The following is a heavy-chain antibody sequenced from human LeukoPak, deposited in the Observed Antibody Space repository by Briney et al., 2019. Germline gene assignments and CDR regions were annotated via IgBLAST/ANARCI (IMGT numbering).Heavy chain of an antibody. J-gene: IGHJ4*02. Sequence: ETLSLTCTVSGGSISSYYWSWVRQAPGKGLEWVSAISGSGVATYYADSVKGRFTISRDNSKNTLYLQMNSLRAGDTAVYYCAKGNYDFWSGYPGLSYFDYWGQGTLVTVSS. CDR3: AKGNYDFWSGYPGLSYFDY. D-gene: IGHD3-3*01. V-gene: IGHV3-23*01. CDR1: GGSISSYY. CDR2: ISGSGVAT.